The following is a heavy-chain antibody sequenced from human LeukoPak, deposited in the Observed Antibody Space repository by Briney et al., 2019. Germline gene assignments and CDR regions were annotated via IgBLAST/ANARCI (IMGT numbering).Heavy chain of an antibody. CDR3: ARDERIQLRNPYYYYGMDV. J-gene: IGHJ6*02. CDR2: IIPILGIA. V-gene: IGHV1-69*04. CDR1: GGTFSSYA. Sequence: SSVKVSCKASGGTFSSYAISWVRQAPGQGLEWMGRIIPILGIANYAQKFQGRVTITADKSTSTAYMELSSLRSEDTAVYYCARDERIQLRNPYYYYGMDVWGQGTTVTVSS. D-gene: IGHD5-18*01.